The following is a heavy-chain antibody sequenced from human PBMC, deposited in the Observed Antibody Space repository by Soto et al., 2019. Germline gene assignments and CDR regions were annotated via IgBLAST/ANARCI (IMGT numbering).Heavy chain of an antibody. CDR2: INWNAGST. CDR1: GFTFDDYA. J-gene: IGHJ4*02. Sequence: EVELVESGGGVVRPGGSLRLSCAASGFTFDDYAMSWVRQGPGKGLEWVASINWNAGSTTYADSVKGRFTISGDNAKNPLYLQINSLRADDTGLYYCARCSSTSCYVLASFDYWGQGTLVTVSS. D-gene: IGHD2-2*01. V-gene: IGHV3-20*04. CDR3: ARCSSTSCYVLASFDY.